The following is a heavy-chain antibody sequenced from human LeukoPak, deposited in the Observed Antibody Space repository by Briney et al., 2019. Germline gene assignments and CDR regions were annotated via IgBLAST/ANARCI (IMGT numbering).Heavy chain of an antibody. CDR3: ARDTPILTGYYSLDY. V-gene: IGHV1-18*01. Sequence: ASVKVSCKSSGYPFTSYGITWVRQAPGQGLEWMGWISAYNGNTNYAQKFQGRVTMTTDTSTSTAYMERRSLRSDDTAVYYCARDTPILTGYYSLDYWGQGTLVTVSS. CDR1: GYPFTSYG. J-gene: IGHJ4*02. CDR2: ISAYNGNT. D-gene: IGHD3-9*01.